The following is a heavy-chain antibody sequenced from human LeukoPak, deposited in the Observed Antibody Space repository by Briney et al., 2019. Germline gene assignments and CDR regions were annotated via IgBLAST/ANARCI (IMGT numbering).Heavy chain of an antibody. CDR1: GGSVSSGGYY. CDR3: ARGRDNYGSGDS. CDR2: MYYDGTS. D-gene: IGHD3-10*01. J-gene: IGHJ4*02. Sequence: SETLSLTCTVSGGSVSSGGYYWNWIRQPPGKGLECLGYMYYDGTSNYNPSLKSRVTISIDSSNNQFSLRLSSVTAADTAVYYCARGRDNYGSGDSCGQGILVTVSS. V-gene: IGHV4-61*08.